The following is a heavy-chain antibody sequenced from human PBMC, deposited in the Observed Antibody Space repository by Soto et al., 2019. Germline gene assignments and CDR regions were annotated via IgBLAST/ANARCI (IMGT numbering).Heavy chain of an antibody. D-gene: IGHD2-15*01. Sequence: ASVKVSFKASGYTFTSYAMHWVRQAPGQRLEWMGWINAGNGNTKYSQKFQGRVTITRDTSASTAYMELSSLRSEDTAVYYCARVWVVAARWDFDYWGQGTLVTVSS. CDR3: ARVWVVAARWDFDY. CDR1: GYTFTSYA. J-gene: IGHJ4*02. V-gene: IGHV1-3*01. CDR2: INAGNGNT.